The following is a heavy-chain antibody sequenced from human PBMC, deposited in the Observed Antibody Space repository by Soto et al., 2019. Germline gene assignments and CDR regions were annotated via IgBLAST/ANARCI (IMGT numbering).Heavy chain of an antibody. V-gene: IGHV4-39*07. CDR3: ARDLWGYCGADCYPLDV. CDR1: GGSISSSDYY. J-gene: IGHJ6*02. Sequence: SETLSLTCTVSGGSISSSDYYWGWIRQPPGKGLEWIGNIYYSGSASYNPSLKSRVTISVDTSKNQFSLKLNSVTAADTAVYYCARDLWGYCGADCYPLDVWGQGTTVTVS. D-gene: IGHD2-21*02. CDR2: IYYSGSA.